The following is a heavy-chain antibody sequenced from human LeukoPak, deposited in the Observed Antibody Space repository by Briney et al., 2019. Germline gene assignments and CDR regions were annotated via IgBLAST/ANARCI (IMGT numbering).Heavy chain of an antibody. Sequence: GGSLRLSCAASGFTFSSYAMSWVRQAPGKGLEWVSGISGSGGATYYADSVKGRFTISRGNSKNTLYLQMNSLRAEDTAVYYCAKGAYCSGGTRYLTVADYWGQGTLVTVSS. V-gene: IGHV3-23*01. CDR1: GFTFSSYA. CDR3: AKGAYCSGGTRYLTVADY. CDR2: ISGSGGAT. D-gene: IGHD2-15*01. J-gene: IGHJ4*02.